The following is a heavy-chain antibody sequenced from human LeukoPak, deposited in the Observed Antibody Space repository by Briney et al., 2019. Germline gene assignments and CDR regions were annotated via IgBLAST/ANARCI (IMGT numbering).Heavy chain of an antibody. Sequence: GGSLRLSCTASGFTFSSCALNWVCQAPGKGLEWVSAISGSGGSTYYADSVKGRFTISRDNSKNTLYLQMNSLRAEDTAVYYCAKYYDKGYFQHWGQGTLVTVSS. V-gene: IGHV3-23*01. CDR3: AKYYDKGYFQH. CDR2: ISGSGGST. CDR1: GFTFSSCA. J-gene: IGHJ1*01. D-gene: IGHD3-22*01.